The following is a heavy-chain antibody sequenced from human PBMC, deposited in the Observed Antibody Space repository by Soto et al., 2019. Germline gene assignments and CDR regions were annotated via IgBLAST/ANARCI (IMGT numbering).Heavy chain of an antibody. Sequence: GGSLRLSCAASGFVFSSYAMGWVRQAPGKGLEWVSSIGVSGGNTYYADSVKGRFTISRDNSKNTLFLQMNNVRAEDTAVYFCARCGTLWYRTNWFDPWGLGTLVTVSS. D-gene: IGHD1-26*01. CDR2: IGVSGGNT. V-gene: IGHV3-23*01. CDR1: GFVFSSYA. J-gene: IGHJ5*02. CDR3: ARCGTLWYRTNWFDP.